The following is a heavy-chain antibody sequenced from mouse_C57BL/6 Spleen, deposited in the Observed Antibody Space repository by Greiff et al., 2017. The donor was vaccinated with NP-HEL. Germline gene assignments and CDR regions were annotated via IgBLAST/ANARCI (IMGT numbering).Heavy chain of an antibody. CDR3: ARTSSGWFAY. CDR1: GYTFTDYN. Sequence: EVQLQQSGPELVKPGASVKIPCKASGYTFTDYNMDWVKQSHGKSLEWIGDINPNNGGTIYNQKFKGKATLSVDKSSSTAYMELRSLTSEDTAVYYWARTSSGWFAYWGQGTLVTVSA. CDR2: INPNNGGT. V-gene: IGHV1-18*01. D-gene: IGHD3-2*02. J-gene: IGHJ3*01.